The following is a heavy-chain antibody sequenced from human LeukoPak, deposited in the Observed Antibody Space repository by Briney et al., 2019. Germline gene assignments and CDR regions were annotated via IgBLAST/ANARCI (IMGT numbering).Heavy chain of an antibody. V-gene: IGHV3-74*01. J-gene: IGHJ6*02. Sequence: GGSLRLSCAASGNYWMHWVRQVPGKGLVWVSHINSDGSWTSYADSVTGRFTISRDNSKNTLYLQMNSLRPEDTAVYYCARGNSVSYYYYGLDVWGQGTTVTVSS. CDR3: ARGNSVSYYYYGLDV. D-gene: IGHD5/OR15-5a*01. CDR1: GNYW. CDR2: INSDGSWT.